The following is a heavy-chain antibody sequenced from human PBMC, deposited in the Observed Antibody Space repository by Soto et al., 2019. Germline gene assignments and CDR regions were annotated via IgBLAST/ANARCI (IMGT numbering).Heavy chain of an antibody. CDR1: GYTFTSYA. CDR2: INAGNGNT. Sequence: GASVKVSCKASGYTFTSYAMHWVRQAPGQRLEWMGWINAGNGNTKYSQKFQGRVTITADESTSTAYMELSSLRSEDTAVYYCARDRTELGATVDDYWGQGTLVTVSS. V-gene: IGHV1-3*01. D-gene: IGHD1-26*01. CDR3: ARDRTELGATVDDY. J-gene: IGHJ4*02.